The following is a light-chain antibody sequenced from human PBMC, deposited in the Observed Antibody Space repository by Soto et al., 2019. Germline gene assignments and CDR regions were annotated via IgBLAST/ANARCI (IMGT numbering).Light chain of an antibody. V-gene: IGLV2-8*01. J-gene: IGLJ1*01. CDR3: SSFAGVSTV. Sequence: QSVLTQPPSASGSPGQSVTISCTGTSSDIGYYNYVSWYQQHPGKAPKLLIYEVTKRPSGVPDRFSGSKSGNTASLTVSGLQAEDEADYYCSSFAGVSTVFGTGTKLTVL. CDR2: EVT. CDR1: SSDIGYYNY.